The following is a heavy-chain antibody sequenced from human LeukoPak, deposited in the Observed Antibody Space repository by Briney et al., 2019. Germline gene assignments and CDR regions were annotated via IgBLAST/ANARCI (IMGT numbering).Heavy chain of an antibody. CDR3: ARLPRGAFDI. Sequence: SETLSLTCTVSGGSLNSDYWTWIRRPPGKGLEYIGYIHYTGSTYYNPSLKSRVIISVDTSKNQFSLKVSSVTAADTAVYYCARLPRGAFDIWGQGTMVTVSS. D-gene: IGHD5-12*01. CDR1: GGSLNSDY. J-gene: IGHJ3*02. V-gene: IGHV4-59*01. CDR2: IHYTGST.